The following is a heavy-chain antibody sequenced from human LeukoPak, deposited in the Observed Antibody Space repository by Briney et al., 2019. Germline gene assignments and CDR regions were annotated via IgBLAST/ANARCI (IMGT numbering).Heavy chain of an antibody. J-gene: IGHJ5*02. D-gene: IGHD3-3*01. V-gene: IGHV3-48*01. CDR1: GFTFSSYS. CDR2: ISSSSSTI. CDR3: ASNYDFWSGYYLGWFDP. Sequence: GGSLRLSCAASGFTFSSYSMNWVRQAPGRGLEWVSYISSSSSTIYYADSVKGRFTISRDNAKNSLYLQMNSLRAEDTAVYYCASNYDFWSGYYLGWFDPWGQGTLVTVSS.